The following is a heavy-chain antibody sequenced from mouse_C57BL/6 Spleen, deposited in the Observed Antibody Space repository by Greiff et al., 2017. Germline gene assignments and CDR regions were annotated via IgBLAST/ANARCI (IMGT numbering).Heavy chain of an antibody. V-gene: IGHV5-16*01. CDR3: ARAYGSRYAMDY. J-gene: IGHJ4*01. Sequence: EVNVVESEGGLVQPGSSMKLSCTASGFTFSDYYMAWVRQVPEKGLEWVANINYDGSSTYYLDSLKSRFIISRDNAKNILYLQMSSLKSEDTATYYCARAYGSRYAMDYWGQGTSVTVSS. CDR1: GFTFSDYY. CDR2: INYDGSST. D-gene: IGHD1-1*01.